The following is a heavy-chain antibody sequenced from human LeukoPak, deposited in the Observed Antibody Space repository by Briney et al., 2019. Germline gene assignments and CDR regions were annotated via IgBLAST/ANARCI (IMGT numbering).Heavy chain of an antibody. CDR2: ISGYNGDI. CDR3: AGDRGYCFGGDCYSGPYFYYYMDV. V-gene: IGHV1-18*01. CDR1: GYTFSNYG. Sequence: GASVKVSCKASGYTFSNYGLSWVRHAPGQGVEWMGWISGYNGDINNVQRVQGRVTMTTDTSTSTAYMEVRSLRSDDTAVYYCAGDRGYCFGGDCYSGPYFYYYMDVWGKGTTVTVSS. J-gene: IGHJ6*03. D-gene: IGHD2-15*01.